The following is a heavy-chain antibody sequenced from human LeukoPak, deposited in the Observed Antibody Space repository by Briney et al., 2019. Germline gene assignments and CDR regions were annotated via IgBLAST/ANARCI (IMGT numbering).Heavy chain of an antibody. CDR1: GFTLSNYW. CDR3: ADPDSG. D-gene: IGHD6-19*01. Sequence: GGSLRLSCAASGFTLSNYWMTWVRQAPGKGLEWVANITPDGSQKYYVDSVRGRFTISRDNGKNSLYLQMNSLRAEDTAVYYCADPDSGWGQGTLVTVSS. J-gene: IGHJ4*02. CDR2: ITPDGSQK. V-gene: IGHV3-7*01.